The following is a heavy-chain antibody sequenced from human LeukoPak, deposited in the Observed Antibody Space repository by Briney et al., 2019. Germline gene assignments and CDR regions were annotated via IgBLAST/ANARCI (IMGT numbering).Heavy chain of an antibody. CDR2: IRYDGSNK. J-gene: IGHJ4*02. CDR1: GFTFSSYG. D-gene: IGHD4-11*01. CDR3: AKVGNYRDYYFDS. Sequence: GGSLRLSCAASGFTFSSYGMHWVRQAPGKGLEWVAFIRYDGSNKYYADSVKGRFTISRDNSKNTLYLQMNSLRAEDTAVYYCAKVGNYRDYYFDSWGQGTLVTVSS. V-gene: IGHV3-30*02.